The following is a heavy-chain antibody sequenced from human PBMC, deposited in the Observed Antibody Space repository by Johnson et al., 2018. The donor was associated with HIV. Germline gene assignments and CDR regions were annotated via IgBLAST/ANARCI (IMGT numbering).Heavy chain of an antibody. CDR3: AREPGWGRTLAFDI. CDR1: FTVSTNY. Sequence: FTVSTNYMNWVRQAPGKGLEWVSVIYSGGSTYYADSVTGRFTISRDNSKNTLYLQMNSLRAEDTAVYYCAREPGWGRTLAFDIWGQGTMVTVSS. D-gene: IGHD2-8*02. V-gene: IGHV3-53*01. J-gene: IGHJ3*02. CDR2: IYSGGST.